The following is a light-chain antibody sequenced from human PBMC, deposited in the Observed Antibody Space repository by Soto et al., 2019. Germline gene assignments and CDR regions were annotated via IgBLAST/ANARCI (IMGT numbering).Light chain of an antibody. V-gene: IGLV2-14*03. CDR1: SSDFGGNNF. CDR2: DVT. Sequence: QSALTQPASVAGAPGPSITISCTGSSSDFGGNNFVSWYQHHPGKAPKLMIYDVTYRPSVVSNRFSGSKSGNTASLTISGPQAEDEADYDCSSYTSPIPIYVFGPGTQLTVL. J-gene: IGLJ1*01. CDR3: SSYTSPIPIYV.